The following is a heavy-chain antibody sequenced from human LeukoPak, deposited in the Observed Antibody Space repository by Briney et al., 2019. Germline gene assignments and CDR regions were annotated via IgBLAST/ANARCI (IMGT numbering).Heavy chain of an antibody. CDR1: GYTFTSYG. CDR2: MNPNSGNT. CDR3: ARGRIAAAGTDY. J-gene: IGHJ4*02. Sequence: GASVKVSCKASGYTFTSYGISWVRQATGQGLEWMGWMNPNSGNTGYAQKFQGRVTMTRNTSISTAYMELSSLRSEDTAVYYCARGRIAAAGTDYWGQGTLVTVSS. V-gene: IGHV1-8*02. D-gene: IGHD6-13*01.